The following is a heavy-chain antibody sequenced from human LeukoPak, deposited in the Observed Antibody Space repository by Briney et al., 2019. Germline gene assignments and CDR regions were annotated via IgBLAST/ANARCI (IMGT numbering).Heavy chain of an antibody. Sequence: SETLSLTCTVSGGSVTSYYWSWIRQPPGKGLEWIGYIYYSGSANYNPSLKSRVTISVDTSKNQFSLKLSSVTAADTAVYYCARATKRQLLGAFDIWGQGTMVTVSS. CDR2: IYYSGSA. V-gene: IGHV4-59*02. CDR1: GGSVTSYY. CDR3: ARATKRQLLGAFDI. D-gene: IGHD1-1*01. J-gene: IGHJ3*02.